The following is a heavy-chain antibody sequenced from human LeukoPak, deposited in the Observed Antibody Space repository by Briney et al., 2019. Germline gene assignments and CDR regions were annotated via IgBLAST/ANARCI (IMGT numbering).Heavy chain of an antibody. CDR2: ISRSSTTI. V-gene: IGHV3-48*01. D-gene: IGHD3-10*01. J-gene: IGHJ4*02. CDR3: ARSPYYYGSGSYKVSY. Sequence: GGSLRLSCAASGFTFNDYNMNWVRQAPGKGLEWISYISRSSTTIYYADSVKGRFTISRDNSKNTLYLQMNSLRAEDTAVYYCARSPYYYGSGSYKVSYWGQGTLVTVSS. CDR1: GFTFNDYN.